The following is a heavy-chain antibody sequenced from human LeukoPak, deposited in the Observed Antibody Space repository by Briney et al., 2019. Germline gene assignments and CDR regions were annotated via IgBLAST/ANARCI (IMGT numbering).Heavy chain of an antibody. Sequence: KPSETLSLTCTVSGGSISSYYWSWIRQPPGKGLEWIGYIYYSGSTNYNPSLKSRVTISVDTSKNQFSLKLSSVTAADTAVYYCARKSVAGHWYFDLWGRGTLVTVSS. CDR2: IYYSGST. D-gene: IGHD6-19*01. V-gene: IGHV4-59*08. J-gene: IGHJ2*01. CDR1: GGSISSYY. CDR3: ARKSVAGHWYFDL.